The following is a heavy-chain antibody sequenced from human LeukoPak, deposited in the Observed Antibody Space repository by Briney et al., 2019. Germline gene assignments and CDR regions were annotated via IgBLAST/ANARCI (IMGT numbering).Heavy chain of an antibody. CDR1: GGSFSGYY. J-gene: IGHJ4*02. CDR2: INHSGST. D-gene: IGHD3-22*01. Sequence: SETLSLTCAVYGGSFSGYYWSWIRQPPGKGLEWIGEINHSGSTNYNPSLKSRVTISVDTSENQFSLKLSSVTAADTAVYYCARRGYYDSSGYWDFGGPITDYFDYWGQGTLVTVSS. CDR3: ARRGYYDSSGYWDFGGPITDYFDY. V-gene: IGHV4-34*01.